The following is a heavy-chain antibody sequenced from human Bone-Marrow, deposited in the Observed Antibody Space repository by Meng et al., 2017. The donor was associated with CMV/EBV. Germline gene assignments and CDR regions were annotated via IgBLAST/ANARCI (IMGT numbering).Heavy chain of an antibody. CDR1: GFTFSSYE. D-gene: IGHD3-3*01. CDR2: ISSSGSTI. J-gene: IGHJ4*02. V-gene: IGHV3-48*03. CDR3: AREGYDFWSGYHFVGY. Sequence: GGSLRLTCAASGFTFSSYEMNWVRQAPGKGLEWVSYISSSGSTIYYADSVKGRFTISRDNAKNSLYLQMNSLRAEDTAVYYCAREGYDFWSGYHFVGYWGQGTLVTVSS.